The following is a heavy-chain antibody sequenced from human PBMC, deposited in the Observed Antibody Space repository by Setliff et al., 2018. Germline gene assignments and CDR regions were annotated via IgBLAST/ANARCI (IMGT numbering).Heavy chain of an antibody. CDR1: SGSFSGYF. CDR3: ARGIGGYCSSMSCSNESWP. Sequence: SETLSLTCAVYSGSFSGYFWSWIRQPPGKGLEWIGEINHSGSTNYNPSLKSRVTTSVDTSKNQFSLKLSSVTAADTAVYYCARGIGGYCSSMSCSNESWPWGQGTLVTVSS. CDR2: INHSGST. V-gene: IGHV4-34*01. J-gene: IGHJ5*02. D-gene: IGHD2-2*01.